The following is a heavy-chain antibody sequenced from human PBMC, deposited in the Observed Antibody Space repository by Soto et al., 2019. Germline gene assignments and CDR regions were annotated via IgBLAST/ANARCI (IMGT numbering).Heavy chain of an antibody. Sequence: GGSLRLSCAASGFTFSSYAMSWVRQAPGKGLEWVSAISGSGGSTYYADYVKGRFTISRDNSKNTLYLQMNSLRAEDTAVYYCAKASSYGDYGYYFDYWGQGTLVTVSS. CDR2: ISGSGGST. V-gene: IGHV3-23*01. CDR3: AKASSYGDYGYYFDY. CDR1: GFTFSSYA. D-gene: IGHD4-17*01. J-gene: IGHJ4*02.